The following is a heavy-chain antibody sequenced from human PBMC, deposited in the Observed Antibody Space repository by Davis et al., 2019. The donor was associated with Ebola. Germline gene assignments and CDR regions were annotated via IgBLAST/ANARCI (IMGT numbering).Heavy chain of an antibody. CDR2: ISAYNGNT. Sequence: SVTVSCKASGYTFPSYGISWVRQAPGQGLEWMGWISAYNGNTNYAQKLQGRVTMTTDTSTSTAYMELRSLRSDDTAVYYCARDHSYYYYGMDVWGQGTTVTVSS. CDR3: ARDHSYYYYGMDV. CDR1: GYTFPSYG. J-gene: IGHJ6*02. V-gene: IGHV1-18*04.